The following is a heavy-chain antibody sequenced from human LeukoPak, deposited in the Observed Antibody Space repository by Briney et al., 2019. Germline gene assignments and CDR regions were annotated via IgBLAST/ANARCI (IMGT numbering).Heavy chain of an antibody. V-gene: IGHV1-69*04. Sequence: RASVKVSCKASGGTFSSYAISWVRQAPGQGLEWMGRIISILGIANYAQKFQGRVTITADKSTSTAYMELSSLRSEDTAVYYCASTYDSSGYYQVYYFDYWGQGTLVTVSS. D-gene: IGHD3-22*01. CDR2: IISILGIA. CDR3: ASTYDSSGYYQVYYFDY. J-gene: IGHJ4*02. CDR1: GGTFSSYA.